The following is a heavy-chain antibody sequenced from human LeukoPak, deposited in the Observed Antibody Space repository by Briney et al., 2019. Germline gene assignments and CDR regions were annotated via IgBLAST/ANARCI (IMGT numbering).Heavy chain of an antibody. D-gene: IGHD3/OR15-3a*01. V-gene: IGHV3-23*01. CDR3: AKEIGRLGVPLYDY. CDR2: ISDNGGGP. J-gene: IGHJ4*02. Sequence: XRQAPGEGLEWVAGISDNGGGPYYADSLKGRFTISRDNSKNILYLQMNSLRAEDTAVYYCAKEIGRLGVPLYDYWGRGTLVTASS.